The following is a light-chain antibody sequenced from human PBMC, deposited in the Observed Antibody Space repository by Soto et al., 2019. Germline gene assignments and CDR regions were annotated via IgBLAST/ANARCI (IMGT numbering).Light chain of an antibody. Sequence: EIVLTQSPATLSLSPGERATLSCRASQSVGSYLAWYQQKPGQSPRLLIYDASNRATGIPARFSGSGSGTDFTLTISSPEPEDFAIYYCQHRIAWPLTFGGGTKVDIK. V-gene: IGKV3-11*01. CDR1: QSVGSY. CDR2: DAS. J-gene: IGKJ4*01. CDR3: QHRIAWPLT.